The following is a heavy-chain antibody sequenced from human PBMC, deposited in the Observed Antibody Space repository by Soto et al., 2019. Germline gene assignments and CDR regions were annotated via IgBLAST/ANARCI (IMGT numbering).Heavy chain of an antibody. J-gene: IGHJ3*02. Sequence: QVQLVESGGGVVQPGQSLRLSCAASGFTVSNYGMHWVRQAPGKGLEWVAVKWKDGNNKYYRDTVKGRFTISRDNSKNPLELQMSSLRGEDTAVYYCARGAAWTDEAFDIWGQVTMVTVSS. CDR1: GFTVSNYG. CDR2: KWKDGNNK. CDR3: ARGAAWTDEAFDI. D-gene: IGHD6-25*01. V-gene: IGHV3-33*01.